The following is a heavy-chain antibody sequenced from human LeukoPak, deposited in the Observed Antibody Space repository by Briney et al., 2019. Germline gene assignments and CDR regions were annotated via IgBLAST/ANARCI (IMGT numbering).Heavy chain of an antibody. J-gene: IGHJ4*02. D-gene: IGHD6-13*01. CDR1: GGTFSSYA. CDR2: IIPIFGTA. CDR3: YIAARLIGDY. V-gene: IGHV1-69*13. Sequence: ASVKVSCKASGGTFSSYAISWVRQAPGQGLEWMGGIIPIFGTANYAQKFQGRVTITADESTSTAYMELSSLRSEDTAVYYCYIAARLIGDYWGQGTLVTVSS.